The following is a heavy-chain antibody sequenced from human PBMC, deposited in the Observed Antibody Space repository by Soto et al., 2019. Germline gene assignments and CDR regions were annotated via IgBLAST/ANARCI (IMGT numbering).Heavy chain of an antibody. CDR3: AREGVAPYYYYGMDV. D-gene: IGHD5-12*01. V-gene: IGHV1-18*01. Sequence: ASVKVSCKASGGTFSSYAISWVRQAPGQGLEWMGWISTYNGDTNYAQTFQGRVTMTTDTSTSTVHMEVRSLRSDDTAVYYCAREGVAPYYYYGMDVWRQGTPVTVSS. J-gene: IGHJ6*02. CDR1: GGTFSSYA. CDR2: ISTYNGDT.